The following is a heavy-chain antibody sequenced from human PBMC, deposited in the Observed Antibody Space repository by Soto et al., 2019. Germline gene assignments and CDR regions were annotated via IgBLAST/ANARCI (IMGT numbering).Heavy chain of an antibody. V-gene: IGHV4-39*01. Sequence: SETLSLTCTVSGGSISSTGYYWGWIRQPPGKGLEYIGSVYYTGNTYYNPSLKSRVTISVDTSKSQFSLKLSSVTAADTAGYYCASFHGSRRFDPWGQGTLVTSPQ. J-gene: IGHJ5*02. CDR2: VYYTGNT. D-gene: IGHD3-10*01. CDR3: ASFHGSRRFDP. CDR1: GGSISSTGYY.